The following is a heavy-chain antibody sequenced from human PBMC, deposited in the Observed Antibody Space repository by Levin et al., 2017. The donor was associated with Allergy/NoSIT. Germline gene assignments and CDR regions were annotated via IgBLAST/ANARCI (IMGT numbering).Heavy chain of an antibody. D-gene: IGHD3-10*01. J-gene: IGHJ4*02. Sequence: KGLEWVAVISFDGGDKFYTDSVKGRFSISRDNSNNIVFLQMNSLRPEDTVIYYCARDLGAPRSITMVRGEAHFVDYWGLGTLVTVSS. CDR2: ISFDGGDK. V-gene: IGHV3-30-3*01. CDR3: ARDLGAPRSITMVRGEAHFVDY.